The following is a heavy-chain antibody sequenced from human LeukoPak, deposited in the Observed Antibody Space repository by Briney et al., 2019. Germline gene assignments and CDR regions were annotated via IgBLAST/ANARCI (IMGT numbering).Heavy chain of an antibody. CDR2: IWFDGSKK. J-gene: IGHJ6*02. D-gene: IGHD2-2*01. CDR1: GFPFSSYG. Sequence: GGSLRLSCAASGFPFSSYGMHWVRQAPGKELEWVAVIWFDGSKKYYADSVKGRFTISRDNSKNTLYLQMSSLRAEDTALYYCAALSTSIAMDVWGQGTTVTVSS. CDR3: AALSTSIAMDV. V-gene: IGHV3-33*01.